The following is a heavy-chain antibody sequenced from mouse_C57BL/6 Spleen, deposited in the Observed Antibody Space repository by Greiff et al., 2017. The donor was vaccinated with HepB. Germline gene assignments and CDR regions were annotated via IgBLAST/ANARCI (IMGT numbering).Heavy chain of an antibody. CDR2: ISYDGSN. CDR1: GYSITSGYY. Sequence: EVKLMESGPGLVKPSQSLSLTCSVTGYSITSGYYWNWIRQFPGNQLEWMDFISYDGSNNYNPSLKNRISITRDTSKNQFFLKLNSVTTEDTATYYCARALWAMDYWGQGTSVTVSS. CDR3: ARALWAMDY. V-gene: IGHV3-6*01. J-gene: IGHJ4*01. D-gene: IGHD1-1*02.